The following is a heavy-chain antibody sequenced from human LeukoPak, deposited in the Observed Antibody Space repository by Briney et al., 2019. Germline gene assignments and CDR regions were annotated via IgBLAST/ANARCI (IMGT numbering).Heavy chain of an antibody. D-gene: IGHD3-10*01. Sequence: SETLSLTCTVSGGSISGSDYYWSWIRQPPGRGLEWIGYSYYSGSTYFNPSLESRAAISLDTSNNHFSLRLSSVTAADTAVYYCARDGPRGVLSMDVWGQGTTVTVSS. CDR3: ARDGPRGVLSMDV. V-gene: IGHV4-30-4*01. J-gene: IGHJ6*02. CDR1: GGSISGSDYY. CDR2: SYYSGST.